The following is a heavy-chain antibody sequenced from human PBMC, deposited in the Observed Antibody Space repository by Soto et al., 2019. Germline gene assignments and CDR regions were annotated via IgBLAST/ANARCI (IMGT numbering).Heavy chain of an antibody. Sequence: GGSLRLSCAASGFTFSSYGMHWVRQAPGKGLEWVAVISYDGSNKYYADSVKGRFTISRDNSKNTLYLQMNSLRAEDTAVYYCAKVRSRLGRQWLVLDAFDIWGQGTMVTVSS. V-gene: IGHV3-30*18. CDR3: AKVRSRLGRQWLVLDAFDI. CDR1: GFTFSSYG. CDR2: ISYDGSNK. D-gene: IGHD6-19*01. J-gene: IGHJ3*02.